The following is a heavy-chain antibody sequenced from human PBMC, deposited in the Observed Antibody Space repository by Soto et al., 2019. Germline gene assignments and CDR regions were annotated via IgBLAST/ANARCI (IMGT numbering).Heavy chain of an antibody. D-gene: IGHD6-13*01. CDR1: GGSISSDY. Sequence: KHSDTLYLTCTASGGSISSDYWSWIRKPAGKGLEWIGRIYISENTHYNPSLRSRVSMSLDTSKNQLSLNLSSVTAADTAVYYCARGVGRSSWTSFDSWGQGTLVTVSS. CDR3: ARGVGRSSWTSFDS. CDR2: IYISENT. V-gene: IGHV4-4*07. J-gene: IGHJ4*02.